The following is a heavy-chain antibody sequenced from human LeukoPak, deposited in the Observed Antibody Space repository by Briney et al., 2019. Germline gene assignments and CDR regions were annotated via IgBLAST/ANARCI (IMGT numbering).Heavy chain of an antibody. CDR1: GFTFSSYW. Sequence: GGSLRLSCAASGFTFSSYWMHWVRQAPGKGLVWVSRINSDGSSTTYADSVKGRFTISRDNAKNTLYLRMNSLRAEDTAVYYCAGEIRYQRDYWGQGTLVTVSS. CDR3: AGEIRYQRDY. CDR2: INSDGSST. D-gene: IGHD2-2*01. V-gene: IGHV3-74*01. J-gene: IGHJ4*02.